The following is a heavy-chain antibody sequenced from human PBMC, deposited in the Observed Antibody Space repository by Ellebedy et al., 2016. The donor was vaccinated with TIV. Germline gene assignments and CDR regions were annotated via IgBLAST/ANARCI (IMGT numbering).Heavy chain of an antibody. CDR1: GYTFTGYY. CDR2: INPNSGGT. V-gene: IGHV1-2*04. CDR3: ARGEIAVAGSYYYYGMDV. J-gene: IGHJ6*02. D-gene: IGHD6-19*01. Sequence: ASVKVSCXASGYTFTGYYMHWVRQAPGQGLEWMGWINPNSGGTNYAQKFQGWVTMTRDTSISTAYMELSRLRSDDTAVYYCARGEIAVAGSYYYYGMDVWGQGTTVTVSS.